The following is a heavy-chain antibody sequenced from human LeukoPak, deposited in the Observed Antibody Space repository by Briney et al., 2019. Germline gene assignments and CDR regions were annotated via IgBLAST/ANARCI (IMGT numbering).Heavy chain of an antibody. CDR1: GLSFTNYA. D-gene: IGHD6-13*01. V-gene: IGHV3-23*01. Sequence: PGGSLRLSCEASGLSFTNYAMRWVRQPPGKGLQWISTLTGYGGAYYADSGEGRFIISRDISKNTMFLQMYSLRAEDTAVYYCAKGAAAGKVDWFDPWGQGTLVTVSS. CDR3: AKGAAAGKVDWFDP. CDR2: LTGYGGA. J-gene: IGHJ5*02.